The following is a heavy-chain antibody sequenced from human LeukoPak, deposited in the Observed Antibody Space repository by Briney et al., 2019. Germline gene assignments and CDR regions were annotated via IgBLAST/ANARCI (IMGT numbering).Heavy chain of an antibody. CDR2: ISSTSSYT. J-gene: IGHJ2*01. D-gene: IGHD3-10*01. CDR1: GFTFSSYN. V-gene: IGHV3-21*01. Sequence: GGSLRLSCAASGFTFSSYNMNWVRQAPGKGLEWVSSISSTSSYTYYPDSVKGRFTISRDNAKNSLYLQMNSLRAEDTAVYYCARAPYGSGTYWYFDLWGRGTLVTVSS. CDR3: ARAPYGSGTYWYFDL.